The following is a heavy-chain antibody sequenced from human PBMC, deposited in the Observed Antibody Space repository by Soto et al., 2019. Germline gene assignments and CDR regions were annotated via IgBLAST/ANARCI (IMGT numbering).Heavy chain of an antibody. CDR1: GFSLSTSGVG. Sequence: QITLKESGPTLVKPTQTLTLTCTFSGFSLSTSGVGVGWIRQPPGKALEWLALIYWDDDKRYSPSLKSRLTITKDTSKTQVVLTMTNMDPVDTATYYWAHRIDITGTFWAGDAFDIWGKGTMVTVSS. D-gene: IGHD1-7*01. J-gene: IGHJ3*02. CDR2: IYWDDDK. CDR3: AHRIDITGTFWAGDAFDI. V-gene: IGHV2-5*02.